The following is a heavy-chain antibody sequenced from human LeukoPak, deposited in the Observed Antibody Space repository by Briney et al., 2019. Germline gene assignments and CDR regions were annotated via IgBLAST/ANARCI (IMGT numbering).Heavy chain of an antibody. CDR1: GYRFTDYW. Sequence: GESLKISCKGSGYRFTDYWIGWVRQMPGKGLEWMGIIFSDDSDTGYSPSFQGQVTISADKSINTAYMQWSSLKASDTAIYYCARARAFYSSSNYFFDYWGQGTLVTVSS. V-gene: IGHV5-51*01. J-gene: IGHJ4*02. CDR3: ARARAFYSSSNYFFDY. CDR2: IFSDDSDT. D-gene: IGHD4-11*01.